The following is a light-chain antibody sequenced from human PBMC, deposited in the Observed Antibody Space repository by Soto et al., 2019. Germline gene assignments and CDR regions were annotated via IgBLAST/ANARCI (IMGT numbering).Light chain of an antibody. V-gene: IGLV2-14*03. CDR2: DVT. CDR1: SSDVGGYNY. Sequence: QSALTQPASVSGSPGQSITISCTGTSSDVGGYNYVSWYQQHPGKAPKLLICDVTNRPSGVSNRFSGSKSGNTASLTISGLHTEDDADYYCSSFASSIPLVFGGGTKLTVL. CDR3: SSFASSIPLV. J-gene: IGLJ2*01.